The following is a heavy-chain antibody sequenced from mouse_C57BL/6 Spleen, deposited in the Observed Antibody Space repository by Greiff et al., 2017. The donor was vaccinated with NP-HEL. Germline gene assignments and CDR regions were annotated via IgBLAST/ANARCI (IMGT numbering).Heavy chain of an antibody. Sequence: VQLQQPGAELVMPGASVKLSCKASGYTFTSYWMHWVKQRPGPGLEWIGEIDPSDSYTNYNQKFKGKSTLTVDKSASTAYMQLSSLTSEDSAVYYWARGRGNFYAMDYGGQGTSVTVSS. V-gene: IGHV1-69*01. D-gene: IGHD2-1*01. CDR2: IDPSDSYT. J-gene: IGHJ4*01. CDR1: GYTFTSYW. CDR3: ARGRGNFYAMDY.